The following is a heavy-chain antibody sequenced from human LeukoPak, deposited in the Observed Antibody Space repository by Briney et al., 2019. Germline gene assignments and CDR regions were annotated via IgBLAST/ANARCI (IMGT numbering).Heavy chain of an antibody. CDR1: GFTFSSYG. Sequence: GGSLRLSCAASGFTFSSYGMHWVRQAPGKGLEWVAMIWYDGSNTYYADSVEGRFTISRDNSKNTLFLQMDSLRAEDTAVYYCARDRSTTHFDYWGQGTLVTVSS. CDR2: IWYDGSNT. J-gene: IGHJ4*02. V-gene: IGHV3-33*01. CDR3: ARDRSTTHFDY. D-gene: IGHD5/OR15-5a*01.